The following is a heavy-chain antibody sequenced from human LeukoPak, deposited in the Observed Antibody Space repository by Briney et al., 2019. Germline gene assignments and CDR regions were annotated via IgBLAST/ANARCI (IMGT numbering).Heavy chain of an antibody. CDR3: ARDRYSSGWYIDY. J-gene: IGHJ4*02. CDR2: IYYTGST. D-gene: IGHD6-19*01. CDR1: GGSISGDY. Sequence: SSETLSLTCSVSGGSISGDYWSWIRQPPVKRLEWIGYIYYTGSTNYNPSLKRRLTMSLDTSKNQFSLKLSSVTAADTAVYYCARDRYSSGWYIDYWGQGTLVTVSS. V-gene: IGHV4-59*01.